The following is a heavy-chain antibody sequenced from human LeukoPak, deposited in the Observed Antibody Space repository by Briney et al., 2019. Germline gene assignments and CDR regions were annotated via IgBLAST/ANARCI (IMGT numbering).Heavy chain of an antibody. J-gene: IGHJ4*02. CDR1: GYTFTSYG. D-gene: IGHD1-14*01. V-gene: IGHV1-18*01. CDR2: ISAYNGNT. CDR3: ARHGPEFATSLPFEY. Sequence: ASVNVSCKASGYTFTSYGISWVRRAPGQGLEWVGWISAYNGNTNYAQNLQGRVTMTTDTSTRTAYMELRSLRSDDTAVYYCARHGPEFATSLPFEYWGQGTLVTVSS.